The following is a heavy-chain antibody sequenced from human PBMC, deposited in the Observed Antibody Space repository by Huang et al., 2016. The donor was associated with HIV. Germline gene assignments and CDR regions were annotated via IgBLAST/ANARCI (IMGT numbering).Heavy chain of an antibody. J-gene: IGHJ4*02. CDR2: FDPESGEP. CDR3: ATGFDVFFDF. D-gene: IGHD3-9*01. CDR1: EYTLTELS. Sequence: QVQLVQSRAEVKKPGASVQVSCKVSEYTLTELSIHWVRQPPGKGLAWMGGFDPESGEPIYAQKFQGRVTMTEDTSTETAFMELSGLRPEDTSVYYCATGFDVFFDFWGQGTLVTVSS. V-gene: IGHV1-24*01.